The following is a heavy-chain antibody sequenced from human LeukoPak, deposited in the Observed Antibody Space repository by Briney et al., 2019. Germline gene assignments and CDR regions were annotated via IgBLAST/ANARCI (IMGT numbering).Heavy chain of an antibody. CDR1: GGSISSSTYY. J-gene: IGHJ4*02. CDR3: ARPWGRGYSYGRFDY. CDR2: VNHSGST. Sequence: SETLSLTCTVSGGSISSSTYYWGWIRQPPGKGPEWIGEVNHSGSTNYNPSLKSRVTISVDTSKNQFSLKLRSVTAADTAVYYCARPWGRGYSYGRFDYWGQGTLVTVSS. D-gene: IGHD5-18*01. V-gene: IGHV4-39*07.